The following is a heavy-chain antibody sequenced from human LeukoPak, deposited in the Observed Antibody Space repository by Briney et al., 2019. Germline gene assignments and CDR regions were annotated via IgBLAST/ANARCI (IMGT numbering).Heavy chain of an antibody. CDR3: ARNLPTIFGHFDL. V-gene: IGHV4-61*02. CDR2: IYSSGST. D-gene: IGHD3-9*01. J-gene: IGHJ2*01. Sequence: PSETLSLTCTVSGDSISPINYYWSWIRQPAGKGLEWIGRIYSSGSTNYNPSLKSRVSISVDTSKNQFSLKMSSVTAADTAVYYCARNLPTIFGHFDLWGRGTLVTVSS. CDR1: GDSISPINYY.